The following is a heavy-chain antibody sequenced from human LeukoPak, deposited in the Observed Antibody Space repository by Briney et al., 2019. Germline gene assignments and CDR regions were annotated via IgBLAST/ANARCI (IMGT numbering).Heavy chain of an antibody. CDR1: GGSISSGDYY. D-gene: IGHD6-6*01. J-gene: IGHJ4*02. Sequence: PSETLSLTCTVSGGSISSGDYYWSWIRQPPGKGLEWIGYIYYSGSTYYNPSLKSRVTISVDTSKNQFSLKLSSVTAADTAVYYCARRPRNSGPSGLDYWGQGTLVTVSS. CDR2: IYYSGST. V-gene: IGHV4-30-4*01. CDR3: ARRPRNSGPSGLDY.